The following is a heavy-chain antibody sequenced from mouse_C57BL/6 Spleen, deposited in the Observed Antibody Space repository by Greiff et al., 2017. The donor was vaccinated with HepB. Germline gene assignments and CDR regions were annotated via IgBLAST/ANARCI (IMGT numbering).Heavy chain of an antibody. Sequence: EVQLQQSGPELVKPGASVKMSCKASGYTFTDYNMHWVKQSHGKSLEWIGYINPNNGGTSYNQKFKGKATLTVNKSSSTAYMELRSLTSEDAAVYYCARGTVVAYYLDYWGQGTTLTVSS. J-gene: IGHJ2*01. D-gene: IGHD1-1*01. V-gene: IGHV1-22*01. CDR1: GYTFTDYN. CDR2: INPNNGGT. CDR3: ARGTVVAYYLDY.